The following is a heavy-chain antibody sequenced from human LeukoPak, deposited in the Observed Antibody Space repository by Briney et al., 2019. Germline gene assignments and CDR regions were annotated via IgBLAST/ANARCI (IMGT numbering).Heavy chain of an antibody. D-gene: IGHD6-25*01. CDR1: GYTFTNYY. Sequence: GASVKVSCKASGYTFTNYYIHWMRQAPGQGLEWVGIINLNAVTTRYAQKFQGRITVTRDTSTSTVYMELSSLRSEDTVVYFCAREGAAEAKNFDYWGQGTLVIVSS. CDR3: AREGAAEAKNFDY. J-gene: IGHJ4*02. CDR2: INLNAVTT. V-gene: IGHV1-46*01.